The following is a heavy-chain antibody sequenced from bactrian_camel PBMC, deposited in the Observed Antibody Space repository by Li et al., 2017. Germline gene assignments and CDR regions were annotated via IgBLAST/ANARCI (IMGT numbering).Heavy chain of an antibody. V-gene: IGHV3S67*01. J-gene: IGHJ4*01. D-gene: IGHD6*01. CDR1: GATASSYC. CDR2: FDRDGST. Sequence: VQLVESGGGSVQAGGSLRLSCAASGATASSYCMGWVRQAPGKEREGVAAFDRDGSTNYVDSVKDRFTISRDHATNTVYLQMTNLRSDDTAQYYCVGDTWLYWGQGTQVTVS. CDR3: VGDTWLY.